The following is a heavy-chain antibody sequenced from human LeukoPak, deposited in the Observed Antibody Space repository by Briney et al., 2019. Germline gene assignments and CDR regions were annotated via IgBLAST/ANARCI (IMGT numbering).Heavy chain of an antibody. Sequence: SETLSLTFAVYGGFFSGYYWSWIRQPPGKGLEWIGEINHSGSTNYNPSLKSRVTISVDTSKNQFSLKLSSVTAADTAVYYCARFGSGWHYFDYWGQGTLVTVSS. CDR3: ARFGSGWHYFDY. D-gene: IGHD6-19*01. CDR1: GGFFSGYY. J-gene: IGHJ4*02. CDR2: INHSGST. V-gene: IGHV4-34*01.